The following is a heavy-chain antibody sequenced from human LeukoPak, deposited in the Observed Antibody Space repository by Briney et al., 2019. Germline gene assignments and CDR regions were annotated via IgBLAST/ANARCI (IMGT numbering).Heavy chain of an antibody. Sequence: GASVKVSCKASGYTFTAYSMHWVRQAPGQGLEWMGWINPKSGDTHYAQKFQGRVTMTRDTSISTAYMELSSLRSDDTAVYFCAREDYTNSRYYFDYWGQGALVTVTS. CDR3: AREDYTNSRYYFDY. J-gene: IGHJ4*02. D-gene: IGHD4-11*01. CDR1: GYTFTAYS. V-gene: IGHV1-2*02. CDR2: INPKSGDT.